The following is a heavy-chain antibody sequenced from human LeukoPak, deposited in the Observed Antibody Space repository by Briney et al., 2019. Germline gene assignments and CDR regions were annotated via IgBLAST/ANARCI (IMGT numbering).Heavy chain of an antibody. J-gene: IGHJ4*02. CDR3: ARRGRTEAAGYDY. CDR1: GGSISSSTYY. V-gene: IGHV4-39*01. D-gene: IGHD6-13*01. CDR2: IFYSGST. Sequence: SETLSLTCTVSGGSISSSTYYWGWIRQPPGKGLEWIGSIFYSGSTHYNPSLKSRVTISVDTSKNQFSLKLNSVTAADTAVYYCARRGRTEAAGYDYWGQGTLVTVSS.